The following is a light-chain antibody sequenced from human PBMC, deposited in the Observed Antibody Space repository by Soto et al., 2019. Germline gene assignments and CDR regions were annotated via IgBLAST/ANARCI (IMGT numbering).Light chain of an antibody. V-gene: IGKV3D-15*01. CDR1: KSLRSK. Sequence: EVVLTQSPATLSVSPGESATLSCRATKSLRSKLAWYQQKPGQAPRLLVYGVSTRATGIPAWFSGSGSETDFILTISSLQSEDFAVYYCQQYYAWPYTFGQGTKLEIK. CDR2: GVS. J-gene: IGKJ2*01. CDR3: QQYYAWPYT.